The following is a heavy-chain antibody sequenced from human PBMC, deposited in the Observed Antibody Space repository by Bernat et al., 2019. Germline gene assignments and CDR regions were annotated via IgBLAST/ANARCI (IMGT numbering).Heavy chain of an antibody. D-gene: IGHD5-12*01. CDR1: GFTFTSYA. V-gene: IGHV3-23*04. CDR2: ISVSGETT. CDR3: ARAGGRGRYSGYLRNYYYGMDV. Sequence: VESGGGLVQPGESLRLSCAASGFTFTSYAMSWVRQGPGKGLEWVSSISVSGETTYYADSVKDRFIISRDNSQNTLFLQMDSLRAEDTALYYCARAGGRGRYSGYLRNYYYGMDVWGQGTTVTVSS. J-gene: IGHJ6*02.